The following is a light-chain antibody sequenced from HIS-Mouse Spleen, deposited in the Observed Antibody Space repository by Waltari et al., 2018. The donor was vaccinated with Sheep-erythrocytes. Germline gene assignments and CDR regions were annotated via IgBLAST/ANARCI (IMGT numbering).Light chain of an antibody. Sequence: SYELTQPPSVSVSPGQTASITCSVDKLGEKYACWYQQKPGQSPVLVIYQDSKRPSGIPERFSGSNSGNTATLTISGTQAMDEADYYCQAWDSSTAVVFGGGTKLTVL. J-gene: IGLJ2*01. CDR3: QAWDSSTAVV. CDR1: KLGEKY. CDR2: QDS. V-gene: IGLV3-1*01.